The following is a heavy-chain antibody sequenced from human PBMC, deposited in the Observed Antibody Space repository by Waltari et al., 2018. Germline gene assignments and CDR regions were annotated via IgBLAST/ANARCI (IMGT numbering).Heavy chain of an antibody. J-gene: IGHJ4*02. CDR1: GGSISSYY. D-gene: IGHD1-7*01. CDR3: ARAGLELHNLFDY. V-gene: IGHV4-59*01. Sequence: QVQLQESGPGLVKPSETLSLTCTVSGGSISSYYWNWIRQPPGKGLEWIGYIYYSGSTNYNPSLKSRVTISVDTSKNQFSLKLSSVTAADTAVYYCARAGLELHNLFDYWGQGTLVTVSS. CDR2: IYYSGST.